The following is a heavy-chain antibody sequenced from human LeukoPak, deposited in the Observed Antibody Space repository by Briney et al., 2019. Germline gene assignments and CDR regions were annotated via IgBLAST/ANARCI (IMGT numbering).Heavy chain of an antibody. CDR2: IIPILGIA. V-gene: IGHV1-69*04. Sequence: ASVKVSCKASGGTFSSYAISWVRQAPGQGLEWMGRIIPILGIANYAQKFQGRVTITADKSTSAAYMELSSLRSEDTAVYYCARGRYYYDSSGYYYLGPLDYWGQGTLVTVSS. D-gene: IGHD3-22*01. CDR3: ARGRYYYDSSGYYYLGPLDY. J-gene: IGHJ4*02. CDR1: GGTFSSYA.